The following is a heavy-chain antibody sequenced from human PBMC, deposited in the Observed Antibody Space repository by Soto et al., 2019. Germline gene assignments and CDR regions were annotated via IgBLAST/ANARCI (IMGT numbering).Heavy chain of an antibody. CDR3: VRERGYSHGMDY. J-gene: IGHJ4*02. D-gene: IGHD5-18*01. V-gene: IGHV3-74*01. Sequence: GGSLRLSCAASGFTFNTYWMHWVRQAPGKGLVWVSRINSDGSTTTYADSVKGRFTISRDNAKDTVFLQMSSLRAEDTAVYYCVRERGYSHGMDYWGQGSLVTVSS. CDR2: INSDGSTT. CDR1: GFTFNTYW.